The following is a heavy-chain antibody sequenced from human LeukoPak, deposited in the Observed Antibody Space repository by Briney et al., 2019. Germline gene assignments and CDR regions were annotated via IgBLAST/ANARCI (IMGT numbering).Heavy chain of an antibody. J-gene: IGHJ3*02. CDR1: GGSISSYY. V-gene: IGHV4-59*01. D-gene: IGHD2-2*01. CDR2: IYYSGST. Sequence: SETLSLTCTVSGGSISSYYWSWIRQPPGKGLEWIGYIYYSGSTNYNPSLKSRVTISVDTSKNQFSLKLSSVTAADTAVYYCARMIQIDIVVVPAAISAFDIWGQGTMVTVSS. CDR3: ARMIQIDIVVVPAAISAFDI.